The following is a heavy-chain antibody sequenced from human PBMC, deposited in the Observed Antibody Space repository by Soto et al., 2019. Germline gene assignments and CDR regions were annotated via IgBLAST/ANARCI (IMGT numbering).Heavy chain of an antibody. CDR3: ARVGDILTGGRPYYYGMDV. D-gene: IGHD3-9*01. J-gene: IGHJ6*02. V-gene: IGHV3-7*01. CDR2: IKQDGSEK. CDR1: GFTFSSYW. Sequence: PGGSLRLSCAASGFTFSSYWMSWVRQAPGKGLEWVANIKQDGSEKYYVDSVKGRFTISRDNAKNSRYLQMNSLRAEDTAVYYCARVGDILTGGRPYYYGMDVWGQGTTVTVSS.